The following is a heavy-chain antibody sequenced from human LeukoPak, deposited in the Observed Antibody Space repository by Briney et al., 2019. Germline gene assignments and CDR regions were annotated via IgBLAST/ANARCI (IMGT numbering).Heavy chain of an antibody. V-gene: IGHV4-59*08. Sequence: SETLSPTCPVSAGSITTYYWSWIRQPPGKGLEWVGYIFYTGDTSFSPSLKSRVTISLDTSENQFSLKLSSVTAADTAVYYCARLKMGAYFDLWGRGTLVTVSS. CDR2: IFYTGDT. CDR1: AGSITTYY. J-gene: IGHJ2*01. CDR3: ARLKMGAYFDL. D-gene: IGHD3-16*01.